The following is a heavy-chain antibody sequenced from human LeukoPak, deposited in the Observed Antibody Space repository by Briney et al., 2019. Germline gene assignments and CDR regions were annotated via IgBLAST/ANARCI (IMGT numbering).Heavy chain of an antibody. D-gene: IGHD4-17*01. J-gene: IGHJ5*02. CDR3: ARDFGSYGRDWFDP. Sequence: GASVKVSCKASGYTFTSYGISWVRQAPGQGLEWMGWISAYNGNTNYAQKLQGRVTMTTDTSTSTAYMELRSLRSDDTAVYYCARDFGSYGRDWFDPWGQGTLVTVSS. CDR1: GYTFTSYG. V-gene: IGHV1-18*01. CDR2: ISAYNGNT.